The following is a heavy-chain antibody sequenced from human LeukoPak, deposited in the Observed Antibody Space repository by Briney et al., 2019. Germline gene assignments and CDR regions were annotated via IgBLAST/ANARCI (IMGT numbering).Heavy chain of an antibody. CDR3: ARDRGITRFDI. D-gene: IGHD3-10*01. J-gene: IGHJ3*02. V-gene: IGHV4-59*01. Sequence: SETLSLTCTVSGGSISGYYWSWIRQPPGKGLEWIGYIYYSGSTNYNPSLKSRVTISVDTSKNQFSLKLSSVTAADTAVYYCARDRGITRFDIWGQGTMVTVSS. CDR1: GGSISGYY. CDR2: IYYSGST.